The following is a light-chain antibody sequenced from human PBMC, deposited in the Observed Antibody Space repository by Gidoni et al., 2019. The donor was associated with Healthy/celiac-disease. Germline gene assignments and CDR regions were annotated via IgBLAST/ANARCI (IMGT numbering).Light chain of an antibody. CDR3: QQYGSSPRT. Sequence: EIVFMPSPGTLSLSPGERATLSCRASTSVSSSYLAWYQQKPGQAPRLLIYGASSRATGIPDRFSGSGSGTDFTLTISRLEPEDFAVYYCQQYGSSPRTFGQGTKVEIK. CDR1: TSVSSSY. V-gene: IGKV3-20*01. J-gene: IGKJ1*01. CDR2: GAS.